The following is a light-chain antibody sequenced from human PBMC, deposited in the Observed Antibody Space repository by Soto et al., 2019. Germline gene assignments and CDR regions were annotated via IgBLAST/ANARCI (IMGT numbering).Light chain of an antibody. Sequence: QSALTQPASVSGSPGQSITISCTGTSNDIGNYNYVSWYQQHPGKAPKVIIYEVSNRPSGISNRFSGSKSGNTASLTISGLRAEDEADYYCTSYTAISTLYVFGSGTKVTVL. CDR2: EVS. V-gene: IGLV2-14*01. J-gene: IGLJ1*01. CDR1: SNDIGNYNY. CDR3: TSYTAISTLYV.